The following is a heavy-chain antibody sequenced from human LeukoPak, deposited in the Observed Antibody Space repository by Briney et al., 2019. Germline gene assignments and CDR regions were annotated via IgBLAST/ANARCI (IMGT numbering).Heavy chain of an antibody. V-gene: IGHV1-18*01. J-gene: IGHJ4*02. CDR1: GYTFTSYG. D-gene: IGHD5-18*01. Sequence: ASVKVSCKASGYTFTSYGISWVRQAPGQGLEWMGWISAYNGNTNYAQKLQGRVTMTTDTSTSTAYMELRSLSSDDTAMFYCARQVDTTMALPDYWGQGTLVTVSS. CDR2: ISAYNGNT. CDR3: ARQVDTTMALPDY.